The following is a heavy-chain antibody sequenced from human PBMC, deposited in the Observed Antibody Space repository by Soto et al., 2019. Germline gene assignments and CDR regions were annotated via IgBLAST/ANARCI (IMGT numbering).Heavy chain of an antibody. Sequence: QVQLVQSAAAVKQPGASVKVSCKASGYTFNNYGITWVRQAPGQGLEWMAWINAYNGHTNYAQKFQDRVAMTTDTSTRTVYMELRSLRSDDTAVIYGVRAMAPDHSDHWGQGTLVTVSS. V-gene: IGHV1-18*01. CDR2: INAYNGHT. CDR1: GYTFNNYG. J-gene: IGHJ4*02. CDR3: VRAMAPDHSDH.